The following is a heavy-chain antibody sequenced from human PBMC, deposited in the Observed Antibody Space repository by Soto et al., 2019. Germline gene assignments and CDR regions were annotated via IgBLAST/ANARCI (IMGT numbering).Heavy chain of an antibody. V-gene: IGHV3-43*01. D-gene: IGHD3-3*01. J-gene: IGHJ4*02. CDR3: AKVAGLRFFPGPFDY. CDR1: GFTFDDYT. Sequence: GGSLRLSCAASGFTFDDYTMHWVRQAPGKGLEWVSLISWDGGSTYYADSVKGRFTISRDNSKNSLYLQMNSLRTEDTALYYCAKVAGLRFFPGPFDYWGQGTLVTVSS. CDR2: ISWDGGST.